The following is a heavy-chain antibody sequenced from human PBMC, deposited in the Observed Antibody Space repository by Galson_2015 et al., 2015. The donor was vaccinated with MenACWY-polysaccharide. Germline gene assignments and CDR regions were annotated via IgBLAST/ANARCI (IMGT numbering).Heavy chain of an antibody. V-gene: IGHV3-48*02. D-gene: IGHD6-13*01. CDR3: ARDSGIAGADDY. CDR1: GFTFSTYR. J-gene: IGHJ4*02. CDR2: INGGSSTI. Sequence: SPRLSCAASGFTFSTYRMTWVRQAPGKGLEWVSYINGGSSTIYYADSVKGRFTISRDNAKNSLYLQMNSLRDDDTAVYYCARDSGIAGADDYWGQGTLVTASS.